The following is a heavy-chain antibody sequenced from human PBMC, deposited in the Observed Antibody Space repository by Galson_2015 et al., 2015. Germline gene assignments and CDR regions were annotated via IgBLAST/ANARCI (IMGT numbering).Heavy chain of an antibody. J-gene: IGHJ3*02. D-gene: IGHD3-22*01. CDR1: GYTFTSYG. CDR3: ARSRSGLNDAFDI. V-gene: IGHV1-18*01. Sequence: SVKVSCKASGYTFTSYGISWVRQVPGQGLEWMGWISAYNGNTNYAQKLQGRVTMTTDTSTGTAYMELRSLRSDDTAVYYCARSRSGLNDAFDIWGQGTMVTASS. CDR2: ISAYNGNT.